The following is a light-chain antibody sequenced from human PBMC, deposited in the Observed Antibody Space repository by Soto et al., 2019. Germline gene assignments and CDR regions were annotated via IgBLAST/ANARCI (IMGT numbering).Light chain of an antibody. V-gene: IGKV3-15*01. Sequence: EIVLTQSPGTLSLSPGERATLSCRASQSVSSSYLAWYQQKPGQAPRLLIYGASTRATDIPARFSGSGSGTEFTLTISSLQSEDFAVYYCQQYNNWPRTFGQGTKV. J-gene: IGKJ1*01. CDR2: GAS. CDR1: QSVSSSY. CDR3: QQYNNWPRT.